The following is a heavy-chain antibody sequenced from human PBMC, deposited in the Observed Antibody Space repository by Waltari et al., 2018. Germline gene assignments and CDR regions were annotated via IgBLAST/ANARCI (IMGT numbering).Heavy chain of an antibody. V-gene: IGHV1-2*06. CDR1: GYTFTGYY. D-gene: IGHD3-10*01. Sequence: QVQLVQSGAEVKKPGASVKVSCKASGYTFTGYYMHWVRQAPGQGLEWMGRINPNSGSTNYAQKFQGRVTMTRDTSISTAYMELSRLRSDYTAVYYCARGDYYGSGSYYNGDYFDYWGQGTLVTVSS. CDR3: ARGDYYGSGSYYNGDYFDY. CDR2: INPNSGST. J-gene: IGHJ4*02.